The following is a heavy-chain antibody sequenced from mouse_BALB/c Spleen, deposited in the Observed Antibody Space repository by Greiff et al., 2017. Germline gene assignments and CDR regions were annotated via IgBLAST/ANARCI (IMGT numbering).Heavy chain of an antibody. CDR3: ARLADNALDY. CDR1: GFTFSSFG. J-gene: IGHJ2*01. Sequence: EVKLVESGGGLVQPGGSRKLSCAASGFTFSSFGMHWVRQAPEKGLEWVAYISSGSSTIYYADTVKGRFTISRDNPKNTLFLQMTRLRSEDTAMYYCARLADNALDYWGQGTTLTVSS. D-gene: IGHD1-3*01. V-gene: IGHV5-17*02. CDR2: ISSGSSTI.